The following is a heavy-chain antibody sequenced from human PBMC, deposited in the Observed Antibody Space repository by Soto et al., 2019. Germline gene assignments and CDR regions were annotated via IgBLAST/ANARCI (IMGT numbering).Heavy chain of an antibody. CDR2: INPNSGGT. D-gene: IGHD3-10*01. V-gene: IGHV1-2*04. CDR1: GYTFTGYY. Sequence: QVQLVQSGAEVKKPGASVKVSCKASGYTFTGYYMHWVRQAPGQGLEWMGWINPNSGGTNYAQKFQGWVTMTXXPXIXXGDRGLGRLGFDDTAVYYCARAPPYYYGSHGAFDVWGQGTVVTVSS. CDR3: ARAPPYYYGSHGAFDV. J-gene: IGHJ3*01.